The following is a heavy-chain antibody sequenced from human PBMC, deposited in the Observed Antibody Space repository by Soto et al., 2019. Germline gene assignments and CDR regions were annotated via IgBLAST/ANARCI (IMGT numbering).Heavy chain of an antibody. J-gene: IGHJ4*02. CDR1: GGSISSGGYY. D-gene: IGHD6-13*01. CDR2: IYYSGST. CDR3: ARASSSWSKIDY. Sequence: QVQLQESGPGLVKPSQTLSLTCTVSGGSISSGGYYWSWIRQHPGKGLEWIGYIYYSGSTYYNPSLKSRVTISVDTSKNQFSLKLSSVTAADPAVYYCARASSSWSKIDYWGQGTLVTVSS. V-gene: IGHV4-31*03.